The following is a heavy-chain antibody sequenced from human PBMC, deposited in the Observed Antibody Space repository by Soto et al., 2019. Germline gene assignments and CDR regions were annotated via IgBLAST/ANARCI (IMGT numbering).Heavy chain of an antibody. CDR2: ISYDGSSQ. Sequence: QVQLVESGGGDVQPGRSLRLSCAASGFTFSKYGMHWVRQVPGKGLEWVAAISYDGSSQHFADSVKGRFTISRDNSGNTLYLHMNGLTTEDTALYYCAKDRAWQSGRYYYGMDVWGQGTTVTVSS. J-gene: IGHJ6*02. D-gene: IGHD3-10*01. CDR3: AKDRAWQSGRYYYGMDV. V-gene: IGHV3-30*18. CDR1: GFTFSKYG.